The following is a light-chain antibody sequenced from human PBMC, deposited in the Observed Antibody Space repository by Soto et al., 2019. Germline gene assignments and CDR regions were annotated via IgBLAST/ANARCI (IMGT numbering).Light chain of an antibody. V-gene: IGKV2-28*01. CDR2: LGS. CDR3: MQALQTLLLT. J-gene: IGKJ4*01. CDR1: QSLLHSNGYNY. Sequence: DIVMTQSPLSLPVTPGEPASISCRSSQSLLHSNGYNYLDWYLQKPGQSPQLLIYLGSNRASGVTDRFSGSGSGTDFTLKISRVEAEDVGVYYCMQALQTLLLTFGGGTKVEIK.